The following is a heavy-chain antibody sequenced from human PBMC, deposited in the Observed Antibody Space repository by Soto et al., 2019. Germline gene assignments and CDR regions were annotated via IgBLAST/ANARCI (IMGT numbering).Heavy chain of an antibody. CDR1: GFTFSSYA. D-gene: IGHD3-22*01. J-gene: IGHJ4*02. CDR2: ISYDGSNK. Sequence: QVQLVESGGGVVQPGRSLRLSCAASGFTFSSYAMHWVRQVPGKGLEWVAVISYDGSNKYYADSVKGRFTISRDNSKNTLYLQMNSLRAEDTDVYYCAREIERLLRYWGQGTLVTVSS. CDR3: AREIERLLRY. V-gene: IGHV3-30-3*01.